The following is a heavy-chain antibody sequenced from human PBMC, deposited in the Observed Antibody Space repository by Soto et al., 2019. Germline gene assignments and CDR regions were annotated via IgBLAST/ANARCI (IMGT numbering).Heavy chain of an antibody. CDR2: IWYDGSNK. CDR3: ARGSAGYSSSWYDWYFDL. D-gene: IGHD6-13*01. J-gene: IGHJ2*01. V-gene: IGHV3-33*08. CDR1: GFTFSSYG. Sequence: PGGSLRLSCVASGFTFSSYGMHWVRQAPGKGLEWVAVIWYDGSNKYYADSVKGRFTISRDNSKNTLYLQMNSLRAEDTAVYYCARGSAGYSSSWYDWYFDLWGRGTLVTVSS.